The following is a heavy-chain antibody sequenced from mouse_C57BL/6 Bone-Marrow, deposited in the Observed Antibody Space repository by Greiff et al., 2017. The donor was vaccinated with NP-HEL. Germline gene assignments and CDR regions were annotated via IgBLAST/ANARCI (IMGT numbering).Heavy chain of an antibody. CDR2: IDPNSGGT. J-gene: IGHJ2*01. D-gene: IGHD1-1*01. V-gene: IGHV1-72*01. CDR1: GYTFTSYW. CDR3: ARRVIYYYGSSYLFDY. Sequence: VQLQESGAELVKPGASVKLSCEASGYTFTSYWMHWVKQRPGRGLEWIGRIDPNSGGTKYNEKFKSKATLTVDKPSSTAYMQLSSLTSEDSAVYYCARRVIYYYGSSYLFDYWGQGTTLTVSS.